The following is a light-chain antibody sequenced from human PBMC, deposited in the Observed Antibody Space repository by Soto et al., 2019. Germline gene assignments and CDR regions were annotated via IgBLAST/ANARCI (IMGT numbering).Light chain of an antibody. J-gene: IGKJ5*01. V-gene: IGKV3-11*01. CDR2: DAS. Sequence: PATLSLDAGGRGTLSCRASRSVSRYLAWYQQKPGQAPRLLIYDASNRATGIPARFSGSGSGTHFTLTISSLEPKDFAVYYSPPRTNWPLITFGHGTRLEIK. CDR1: RSVSRY. CDR3: PPRTNWPLIT.